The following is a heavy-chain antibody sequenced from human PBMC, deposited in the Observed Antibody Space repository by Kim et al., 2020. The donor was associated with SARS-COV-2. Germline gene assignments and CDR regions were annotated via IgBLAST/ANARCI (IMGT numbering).Heavy chain of an antibody. CDR3: ARARGFDY. Sequence: GDEKYYVDYVKGQFTPSRDNAKNSLYLQMNSLGAEDTAVYYCARARGFDYWGQGTLVTVSS. CDR2: GDEK. J-gene: IGHJ4*02. V-gene: IGHV3-7*03.